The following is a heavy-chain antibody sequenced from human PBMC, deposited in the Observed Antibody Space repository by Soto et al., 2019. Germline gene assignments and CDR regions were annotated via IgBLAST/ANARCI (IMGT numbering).Heavy chain of an antibody. D-gene: IGHD6-19*01. V-gene: IGHV1-69*06. CDR1: GGTFSSYA. CDR3: ARDLPNDKGLAVAGTFDY. Sequence: QVQLVQSGAEVKKPGSSVKVSCKASGGTFSSYAISWVRQAPGQGLEWMGGIIPIFGTANYAQKFQGRVTITADKSTSTAYMELSSLRSEYTAVYYCARDLPNDKGLAVAGTFDYWGQGTLVTVSS. CDR2: IIPIFGTA. J-gene: IGHJ4*02.